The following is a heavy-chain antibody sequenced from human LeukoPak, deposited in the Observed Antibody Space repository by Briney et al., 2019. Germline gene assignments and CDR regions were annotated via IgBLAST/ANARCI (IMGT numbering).Heavy chain of an antibody. V-gene: IGHV1-46*01. CDR1: GYTFTSYY. J-gene: IGHJ3*02. CDR2: INPSGGST. CDR3: AREPLRIVVVPAAEGDAFDI. Sequence: GASVKVSSKASGYTFTSYYMHWVRQAPGQGLEWMGIINPSGGSTSYAQKFQGRVTMTRDTSTSTVYMELSSLRSEDTAVYYCAREPLRIVVVPAAEGDAFDIWGQGTMVTVSS. D-gene: IGHD2-2*01.